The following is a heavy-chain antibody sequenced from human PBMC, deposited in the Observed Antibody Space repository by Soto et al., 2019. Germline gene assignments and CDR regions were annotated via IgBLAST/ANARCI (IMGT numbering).Heavy chain of an antibody. D-gene: IGHD2-2*01. V-gene: IGHV1-2*04. Sequence: ASVKVSCKASGYTFTGYYMHWVRQAPGQGLEWMGWINPNSGGTNYAQKFQGWVTMTRDTSISTAYMELSRLRSDDTAVYYCARDREIVVVPAARGHYYYYGMDVWGQGTTVTVSS. CDR1: GYTFTGYY. CDR2: INPNSGGT. J-gene: IGHJ6*02. CDR3: ARDREIVVVPAARGHYYYYGMDV.